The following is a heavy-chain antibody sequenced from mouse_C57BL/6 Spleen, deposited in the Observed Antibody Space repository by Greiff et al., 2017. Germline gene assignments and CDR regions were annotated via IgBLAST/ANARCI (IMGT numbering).Heavy chain of an antibody. CDR1: GFSLTSSG. D-gene: IGHD2-4*01. CDR3: AKKNYDHYYAMDY. V-gene: IGHV2-5*01. Sequence: QVQLQQSGPGLVQPSQSLSITCTVSGFSLTSSGVHWVRQSPGKGLAWLGVIWRGGSTDYNAAFMSRLSITKDNSKSQVFFKMNSLQADDTAIYYCAKKNYDHYYAMDYWGQGTSVTVSS. CDR2: IWRGGST. J-gene: IGHJ4*01.